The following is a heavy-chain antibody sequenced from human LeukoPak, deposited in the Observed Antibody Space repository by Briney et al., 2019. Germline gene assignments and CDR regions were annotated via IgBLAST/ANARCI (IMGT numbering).Heavy chain of an antibody. D-gene: IGHD3-22*01. CDR1: GGSISSGSYY. J-gene: IGHJ3*02. Sequence: SETLSLTCTVSGGSISSGSYYWSWIRQPAGKGLEWIGRIYTSGSTNYNPSLKSRVTISVDTSKNQFSLKLSSVTAADTAVYYCAREAYYYDSSGNRYAFEIWGQGTMVTVSS. CDR2: IYTSGST. CDR3: AREAYYYDSSGNRYAFEI. V-gene: IGHV4-61*02.